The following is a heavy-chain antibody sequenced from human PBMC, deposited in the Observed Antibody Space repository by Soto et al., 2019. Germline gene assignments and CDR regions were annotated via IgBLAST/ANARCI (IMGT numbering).Heavy chain of an antibody. J-gene: IGHJ4*02. CDR3: ARDGKIGEGHRGPSYFDY. CDR1: GFTFSSYS. D-gene: IGHD1-26*01. CDR2: ISSSSSYI. Sequence: GGSLRLSCAASGFTFSSYSMNWVRQAPGKGLEWVSFISSSSSYIYYADSVKGRFTISRDNAKNSLYLQMNSLRAEDTAVYYCARDGKIGEGHRGPSYFDYWGQGTLVTVSS. V-gene: IGHV3-21*01.